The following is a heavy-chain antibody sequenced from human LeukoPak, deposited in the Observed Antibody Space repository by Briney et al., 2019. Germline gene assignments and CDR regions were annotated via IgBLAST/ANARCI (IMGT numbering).Heavy chain of an antibody. J-gene: IGHJ4*02. CDR3: ARHRAIRIVGATADFDF. CDR2: IYIYHSGST. V-gene: IGHV4-59*08. D-gene: IGHD1-26*01. CDR1: GGSIRSYY. Sequence: KPSETLSLTCTVSGGSIRSYYWSWIRQSPGKGLEWIGYIYIYHSGSTSYNPSLESRVTISEDTSKNQFSLNLSSVTAADTAVYYCARHRAIRIVGATADFDFWGQGTLVTVSS.